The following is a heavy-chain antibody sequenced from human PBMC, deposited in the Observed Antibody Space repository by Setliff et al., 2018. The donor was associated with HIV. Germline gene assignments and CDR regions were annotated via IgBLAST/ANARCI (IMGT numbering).Heavy chain of an antibody. CDR1: GGSISTHY. CDR2: INTSGST. V-gene: IGHV4-4*07. Sequence: SETLSLTCTVSGGSISTHYGNWIRQPAGKGLEWIGHINTSGSTNYNPSLKSRVTISVDTSKNQFSLKLSSVTAEDTAVYYCARAPFYYGSGSYLGFDYWGQGTLVTVSS. D-gene: IGHD3-10*01. CDR3: ARAPFYYGSGSYLGFDY. J-gene: IGHJ4*02.